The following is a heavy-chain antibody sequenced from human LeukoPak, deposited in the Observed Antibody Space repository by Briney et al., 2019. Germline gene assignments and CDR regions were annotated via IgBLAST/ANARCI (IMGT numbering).Heavy chain of an antibody. CDR3: ARDTSMVIDY. CDR2: ISSSGSTI. CDR1: GFTFSSYA. Sequence: GGSLRLSCAASGFTFSSYAMSWVRQAPGKGLEWVSYISSSGSTIYYADSVKGRFTISRDNAKNSLSLQMNSLRAEDTAVYYCARDTSMVIDYWGQGTLVTVSS. J-gene: IGHJ4*02. D-gene: IGHD5-18*01. V-gene: IGHV3-48*04.